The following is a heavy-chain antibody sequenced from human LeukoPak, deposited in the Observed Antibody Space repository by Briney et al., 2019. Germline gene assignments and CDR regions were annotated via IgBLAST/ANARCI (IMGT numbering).Heavy chain of an antibody. CDR2: ISSSGSTI. V-gene: IGHV3-48*03. CDR1: GFTFSSYE. CDR3: ARDVADSSGQFDY. D-gene: IGHD3-22*01. J-gene: IGHJ4*02. Sequence: GGSLRLSCAASGFTFSSYEMNWARQAPGKGLEWVSYISSSGSTIYYADSVKGRFTISRDNAKNSLYLQMNSLRAEDTAVYYCARDVADSSGQFDYWGQGTLVTVSS.